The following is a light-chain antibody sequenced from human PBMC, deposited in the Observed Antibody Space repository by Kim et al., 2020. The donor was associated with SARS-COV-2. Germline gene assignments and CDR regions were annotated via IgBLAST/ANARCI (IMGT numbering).Light chain of an antibody. V-gene: IGKV3-20*01. CDR2: GAS. CDR1: SSSY. Sequence: SSSYLAWYQQKPGQAPRLLIYGASSRATGIPDRFSGSGSGTDFTLTISRLEPEDFAVYYCQQYGSSSFTFGPGTKVDIK. J-gene: IGKJ3*01. CDR3: QQYGSSSFT.